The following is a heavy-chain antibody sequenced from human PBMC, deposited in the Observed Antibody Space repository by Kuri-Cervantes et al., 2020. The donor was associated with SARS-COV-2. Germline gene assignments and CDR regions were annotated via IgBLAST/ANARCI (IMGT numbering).Heavy chain of an antibody. CDR2: ISGSGGST. D-gene: IGHD1-26*01. CDR1: GFTFSSYA. V-gene: IGHV3-23*01. J-gene: IGHJ3*02. Sequence: GGSLRHSCSASGFTFSSYAMSWLRQAPGKGLEWVSAISGSGGSTYYEDSVKGRFTISRDNSKNTLYLQMNSLRAEDTAVYYCAKDQNSGSYSDAFDIWGQGTMVTVSS. CDR3: AKDQNSGSYSDAFDI.